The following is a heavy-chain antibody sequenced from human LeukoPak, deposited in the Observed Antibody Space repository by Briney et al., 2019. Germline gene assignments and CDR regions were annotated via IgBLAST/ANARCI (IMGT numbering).Heavy chain of an antibody. D-gene: IGHD6-19*01. J-gene: IGHJ4*02. Sequence: SETLSLTCAVSGGSVSGHYWDWIRQPPGKGLEWIGYIYASGSANYHPSLKSRVTISLDTSENHVSLRLTSVTAEDTAVYYCAREAPGGSGWTYFDYWGQGTLVTVSS. CDR2: IYASGSA. CDR1: GGSVSGHY. CDR3: AREAPGGSGWTYFDY. V-gene: IGHV4-59*02.